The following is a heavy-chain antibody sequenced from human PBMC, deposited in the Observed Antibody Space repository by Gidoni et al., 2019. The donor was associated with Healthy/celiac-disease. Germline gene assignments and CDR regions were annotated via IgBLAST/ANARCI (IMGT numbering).Heavy chain of an antibody. D-gene: IGHD3-3*01. J-gene: IGHJ6*03. CDR2: IKSKTDGGTT. Sequence: WVGRIKSKTDGGTTDYAAPVKGRFTISRDDSKNTLYLQMNSLKTEDTAVYYCTTLEGFWSGYYAYYYMDVWGKGTTVTVSS. CDR3: TTLEGFWSGYYAYYYMDV. V-gene: IGHV3-15*01.